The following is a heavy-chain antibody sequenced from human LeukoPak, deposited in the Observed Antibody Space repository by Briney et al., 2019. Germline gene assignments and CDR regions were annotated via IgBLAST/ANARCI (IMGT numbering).Heavy chain of an antibody. V-gene: IGHV3-30*04. D-gene: IGHD3-22*01. Sequence: PGRSLRLSCAASGFTFFTYAMHWVRRAPGKGLEWVAVISYNGSDKHYADSVKGRFTTSRDNSKDTLYLQMNSLRAEDTAVYYCVTDQYYYDTSGYPDAFDIWGQGTMVTVSS. CDR2: ISYNGSDK. J-gene: IGHJ3*02. CDR1: GFTFFTYA. CDR3: VTDQYYYDTSGYPDAFDI.